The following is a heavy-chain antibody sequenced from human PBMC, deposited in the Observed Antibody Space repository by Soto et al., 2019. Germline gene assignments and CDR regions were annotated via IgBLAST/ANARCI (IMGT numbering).Heavy chain of an antibody. V-gene: IGHV4-59*08. CDR1: GASITTYY. Sequence: QVQLQESGPGLVKPSETLSLTCNVSGASITTYYWSWIRQPPGKGLEWIGYIYYSGHINYNPSLKSRVTISVDTSKNQFSLKLSSVTAADTAVSYCARHGATNWGGFFVSWGLGTLVSVSS. CDR2: IYYSGHI. CDR3: ARHGATNWGGFFVS. D-gene: IGHD7-27*01. J-gene: IGHJ4*02.